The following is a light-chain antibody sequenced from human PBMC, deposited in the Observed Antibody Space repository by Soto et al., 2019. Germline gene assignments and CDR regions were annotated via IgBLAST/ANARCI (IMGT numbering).Light chain of an antibody. J-gene: IGLJ3*02. CDR3: ASWDDRLYGWV. V-gene: IGLV1-44*01. CDR2: DNS. Sequence: QPVLTQPPSASGTPGQRVSISCSGSSSDIGSNPVSWYQQLPGTAPKLLIYDNSDRPSGVPDRFSGSKSGTSASLAISGLQSEDEADYYCASWDDRLYGWVFGGGTKVTVL. CDR1: SSDIGSNP.